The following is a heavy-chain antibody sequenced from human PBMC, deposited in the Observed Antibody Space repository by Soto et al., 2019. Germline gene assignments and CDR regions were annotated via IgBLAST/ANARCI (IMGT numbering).Heavy chain of an antibody. J-gene: IGHJ4*02. D-gene: IGHD3-3*01. CDR3: AKEGGVFLEWFQGIGFDY. CDR2: ISGSGGST. V-gene: IGHV3-23*01. Sequence: GGSLRLSCAASGFTFSSYAMSWVRQAPGKGLEWVSAISGSGGSTYYADSVKGRFTISRDNSKNTLYLQMNSLRAEDTAVYYCAKEGGVFLEWFQGIGFDYWGQGTLVTVSS. CDR1: GFTFSSYA.